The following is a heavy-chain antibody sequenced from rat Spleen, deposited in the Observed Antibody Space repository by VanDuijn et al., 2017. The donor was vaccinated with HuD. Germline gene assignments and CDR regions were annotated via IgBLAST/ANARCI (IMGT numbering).Heavy chain of an antibody. CDR3: ARSYGGYTSNWFPY. D-gene: IGHD1-11*01. CDR2: MWYDGGA. J-gene: IGHJ3*01. Sequence: QVQLKESGPGLVQPSETLSLTCTVSGFSLTKYSVSWVRQPSGKGPEWMGRMWYDGGAAYNSALKSRLSISRDTSKSQVLLKMNSLQTDDTVIYFCARSYGGYTSNWFPYWGQGTLVTVSS. CDR1: GFSLTKYS. V-gene: IGHV2-15*01.